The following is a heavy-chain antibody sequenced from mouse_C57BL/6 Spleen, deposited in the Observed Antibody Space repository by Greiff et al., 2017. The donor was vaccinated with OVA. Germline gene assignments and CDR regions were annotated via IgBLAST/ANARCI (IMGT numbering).Heavy chain of an antibody. CDR3: ARNLPYYSNYGVDY. D-gene: IGHD2-5*01. CDR2: IWSGGST. V-gene: IGHV2-2*01. Sequence: VKLQESGPALVQPSQSLSITCTVSGFSLTSYGVHWVRQSPGKGLEWLGVIWSGGSTDYNAAFISRLSISKDNSKSQVFFKMNSLQADDTAIYYCARNLPYYSNYGVDYWGQGTSVTVSS. CDR1: GFSLTSYG. J-gene: IGHJ4*01.